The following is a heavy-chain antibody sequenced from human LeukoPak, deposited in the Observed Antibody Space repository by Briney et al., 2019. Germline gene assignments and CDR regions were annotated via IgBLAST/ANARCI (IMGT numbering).Heavy chain of an antibody. J-gene: IGHJ6*02. Sequence: PGGSLRLSCAASGFTFSDYYMSWIRQAPGKGLEWVSYISSSSSYTNYADSVKGRFTISRDNAKNSVYLQMNSLRAEDTAVYYCARDPGYYDFWSGSSPPAYYYGMDVWGQGTTVTVSS. V-gene: IGHV3-11*06. CDR1: GFTFSDYY. CDR3: ARDPGYYDFWSGSSPPAYYYGMDV. CDR2: ISSSSSYT. D-gene: IGHD3-3*01.